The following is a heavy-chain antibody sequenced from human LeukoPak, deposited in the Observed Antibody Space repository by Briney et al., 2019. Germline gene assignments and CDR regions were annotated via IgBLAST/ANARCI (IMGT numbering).Heavy chain of an antibody. CDR2: IYHSGST. CDR3: ARRRYYDSSGYLE. J-gene: IGHJ1*01. D-gene: IGHD3-22*01. Sequence: SETLSLTCAVSGYSISSGYYWGWIRQPPGKGLEWIGSIYHSGSTYYNPSLKSRVTISVDTSKNQFSLKLSPVTAAATALYFCARRRYYDSSGYLEWGQGTLVTVSS. V-gene: IGHV4-38-2*01. CDR1: GYSISSGYY.